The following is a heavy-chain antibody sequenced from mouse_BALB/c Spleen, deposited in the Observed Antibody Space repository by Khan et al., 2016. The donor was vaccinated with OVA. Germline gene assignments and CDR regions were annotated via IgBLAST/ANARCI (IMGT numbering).Heavy chain of an antibody. CDR2: IAPGSGST. J-gene: IGHJ4*01. CDR1: GYTFTSYW. Sequence: DKVKPGASVKLSCKASGYTFTSYWINWIKQRPGQGLEWIGRIAPGSGSTNYNEMFKGKATLTVDTSSSTAYSQLSSLSSEDSAVYFCARSNYYGRSLYALDYWGQGTSVTVSS. V-gene: IGHV1S41*01. CDR3: ARSNYYGRSLYALDY. D-gene: IGHD1-1*01.